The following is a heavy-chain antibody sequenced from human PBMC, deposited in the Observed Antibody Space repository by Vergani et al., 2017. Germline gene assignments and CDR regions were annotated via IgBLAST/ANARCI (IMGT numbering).Heavy chain of an antibody. J-gene: IGHJ4*02. Sequence: QVQLQESGPGLVKPPGTLSLTCAVSGDSISSNNCWTWVRQPPGKGLEWIGEICHTEDTTYSPSLKSRVTVSVDESRNLFSLRLNSVTAADTAVYYCATIGYRRWGYYFDYWGQGILVTVSS. D-gene: IGHD2-2*02. V-gene: IGHV4-4*03. CDR3: ATIGYRRWGYYFDY. CDR1: GDSISSNNC. CDR2: ICHTEDT.